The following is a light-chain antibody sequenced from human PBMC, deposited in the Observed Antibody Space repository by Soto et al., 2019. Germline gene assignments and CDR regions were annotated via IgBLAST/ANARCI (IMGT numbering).Light chain of an antibody. CDR3: QQSYSIPLT. Sequence: DIQMTQSPSSLSASVGARVTITCRASQSISSYLNWYQQKPGKAPKLLIYGASSLQSGVPSRFSGSGSGTDFTLTISSLQPEDFATYYCQQSYSIPLTFGPGTKVDI. J-gene: IGKJ3*01. V-gene: IGKV1-39*01. CDR1: QSISSY. CDR2: GAS.